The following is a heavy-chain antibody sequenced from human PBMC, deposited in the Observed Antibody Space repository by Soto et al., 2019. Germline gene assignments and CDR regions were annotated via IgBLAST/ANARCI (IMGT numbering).Heavy chain of an antibody. D-gene: IGHD3-16*02. CDR2: IFSSEHF. J-gene: IGHJ4*02. Sequence: QVQLQESGPGLVQPSETLSLTCVGVSFGTYYWGWIRQPPGKGLEWLGYIFSSEHFKYNPSLKSRLTISVDPSKNLVSLRLPSVTAADTAVYYCAREGGGYRFERWGQGTLVTVSS. V-gene: IGHV4-59*01. CDR3: AREGGGYRFER. CDR1: VSFGTYY.